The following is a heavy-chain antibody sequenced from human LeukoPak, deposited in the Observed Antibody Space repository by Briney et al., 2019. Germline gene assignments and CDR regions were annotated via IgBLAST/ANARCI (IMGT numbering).Heavy chain of an antibody. CDR2: ISGSGGRT. CDR3: AEGGSGWGIIGY. V-gene: IGHV3-23*01. D-gene: IGHD6-19*01. CDR1: GFTFRSHD. J-gene: IGHJ4*02. Sequence: GGSLRLSCGASGFTFRSHDMSWVRQAPGKGLEWVSGISGSGGRTYYVDSVKGRFTISRDNSQNTLYLQKNSLRAEDTAVYYCAEGGSGWGIIGYWGQGTLVTVSS.